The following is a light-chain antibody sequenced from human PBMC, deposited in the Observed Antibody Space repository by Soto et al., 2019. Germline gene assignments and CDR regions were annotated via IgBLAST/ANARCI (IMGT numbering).Light chain of an antibody. CDR1: QSISRY. CDR3: RESYSTPLT. CDR2: GAS. J-gene: IGKJ4*01. V-gene: IGKV1-39*01. Sequence: DIQMTQSPSTLSASVGDRVTITCRASQSISRYLNWYQQKPGRAPKLLIYGASTLESGVPSRFSGSGSGTDFTLTINNLQPEDFASYFCRESYSTPLTFGGGTKVDI.